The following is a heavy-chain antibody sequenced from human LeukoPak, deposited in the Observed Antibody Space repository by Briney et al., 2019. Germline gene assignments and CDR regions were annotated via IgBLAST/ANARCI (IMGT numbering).Heavy chain of an antibody. CDR3: ARMVGWGARRYSYFYMDV. CDR1: GGSISSYY. CDR2: IYYSGST. J-gene: IGHJ6*03. Sequence: PSETLSLTCTVSGGSISSYYWSWIRQPPGKGLEWIGYIYYSGSTNYNPSLKSRVTISVDTSKNQFSLKLSSVTAADTAVYYCARMVGWGARRYSYFYMDVWGKGTTVTISS. V-gene: IGHV4-59*01. D-gene: IGHD1-26*01.